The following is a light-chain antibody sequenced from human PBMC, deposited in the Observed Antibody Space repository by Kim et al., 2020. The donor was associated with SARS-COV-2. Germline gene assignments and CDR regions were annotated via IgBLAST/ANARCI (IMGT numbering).Light chain of an antibody. V-gene: IGLV2-8*01. CDR2: EVS. J-gene: IGLJ1*01. Sequence: SVPISSTGTSRDVGFYNYVSWYQHHPGKAPQLLIYEVSQRPSGVPDRFSGSKSGNTASLTVSGLQAEDEADYYCSSYAGTNFFVFGTGTKVTVL. CDR1: SRDVGFYNY. CDR3: SSYAGTNFFV.